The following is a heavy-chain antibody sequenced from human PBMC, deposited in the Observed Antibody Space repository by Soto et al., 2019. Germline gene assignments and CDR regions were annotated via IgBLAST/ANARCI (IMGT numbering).Heavy chain of an antibody. Sequence: SETLSLTCTASGGTISSYYWSWIRQPPGKGLEWIGYIYYSGSTNYNPSLTSRVTISVDTSKNQFSLKLSSVTAADTADYYCARGSRALYNWNYTYFDYWGQGTLVTVSS. CDR2: IYYSGST. V-gene: IGHV4-59*01. CDR3: ARGSRALYNWNYTYFDY. J-gene: IGHJ4*02. D-gene: IGHD1-7*01. CDR1: GGTISSYY.